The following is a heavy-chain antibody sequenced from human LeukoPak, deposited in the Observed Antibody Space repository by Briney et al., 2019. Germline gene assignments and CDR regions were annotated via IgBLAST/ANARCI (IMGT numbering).Heavy chain of an antibody. J-gene: IGHJ4*02. CDR1: GYSFTSYW. CDR2: IYPGDSNT. D-gene: IGHD1-26*01. Sequence: GESLKISCKGSGYSFTSYWIGWVRQMPGKGLEWMGIIYPGDSNTKHSPSFKGQVTISADKSISTAYLQWSSLKASDTAMYYCARPEQIVGAHYWGQGTLVTVSS. CDR3: ARPEQIVGAHY. V-gene: IGHV5-51*01.